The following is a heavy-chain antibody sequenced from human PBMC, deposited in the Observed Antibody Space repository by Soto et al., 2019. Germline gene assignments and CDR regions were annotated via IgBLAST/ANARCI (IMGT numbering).Heavy chain of an antibody. D-gene: IGHD3-22*01. V-gene: IGHV1-18*01. J-gene: IGHJ4*02. CDR2: ISAYNGNT. Sequence: ASVKVSCKASGYTFTSYGISWVRQAPGQGLEWMGWISAYNGNTNYAQKLQGRVTTTTDTSTSTAYMELRSLRSDDTAVYYCARSDPMIVVYYFDYWGRGTLVTVSS. CDR1: GYTFTSYG. CDR3: ARSDPMIVVYYFDY.